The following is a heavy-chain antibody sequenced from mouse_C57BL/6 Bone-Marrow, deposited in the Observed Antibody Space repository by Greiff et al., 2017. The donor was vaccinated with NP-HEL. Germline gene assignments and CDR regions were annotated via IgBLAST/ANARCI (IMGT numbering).Heavy chain of an antibody. CDR1: GYTFTSYW. CDR3: ARWAVVATDAMDY. CDR2: IHPNSGST. V-gene: IGHV1-64*01. J-gene: IGHJ4*01. Sequence: QVQLQQPGAELVKSGASVKLSCKASGYTFTSYWMHWVKQRPGQGLEWIGMIHPNSGSTNYNEKFKSKATLTVDKSSSTAYMQLSSLTSEDSAVYYCARWAVVATDAMDYWGQGTSVTVSS. D-gene: IGHD1-1*01.